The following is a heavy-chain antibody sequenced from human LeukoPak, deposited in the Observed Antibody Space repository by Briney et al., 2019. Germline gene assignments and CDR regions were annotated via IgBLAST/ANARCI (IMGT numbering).Heavy chain of an antibody. D-gene: IGHD5-24*01. CDR3: ARDGTGVYNLVQY. CDR2: INPNSGGT. J-gene: IGHJ4*02. Sequence: GASVKVSCKASGYTFTGYYMHWVRQAPGQGLEWMGWINPNSGGTNYEQKFQGRVTMTRDTSISAVYMELSRLRSDDTAVYYCARDGTGVYNLVQYWGQGTLVTVS. V-gene: IGHV1-2*02. CDR1: GYTFTGYY.